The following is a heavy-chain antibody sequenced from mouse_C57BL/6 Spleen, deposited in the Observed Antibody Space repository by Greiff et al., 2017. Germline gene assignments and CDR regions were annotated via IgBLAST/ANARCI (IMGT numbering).Heavy chain of an antibody. Sequence: EVQLVESGGGLVQPGGSMKLSCAASGFTFSDAWMDWVRQSPEKGLEWVAEIRNKANNHATYYAESVKGRFTISRDDSKSGVYLQMNSLRAEDTGIYYCTRHYDYDEKGHYFDYWGQGTTLTVSS. CDR1: GFTFSDAW. D-gene: IGHD2-4*01. CDR2: IRNKANNHAT. J-gene: IGHJ2*01. V-gene: IGHV6-6*01. CDR3: TRHYDYDEKGHYFDY.